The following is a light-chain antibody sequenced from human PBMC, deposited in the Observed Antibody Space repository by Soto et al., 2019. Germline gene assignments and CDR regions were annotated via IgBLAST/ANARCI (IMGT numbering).Light chain of an antibody. J-gene: IGLJ1*01. V-gene: IGLV2-14*01. Sequence: QSVLTQPASLSGSPGQSITTSCTGTISDIGAYDYVSCFQQHPGKAPKLMISEVNNRPSGVSNRSSGSKSGNTAYLTISGLQVEDEAEYFCFSFTITSNHVFGTGTKVTVL. CDR1: ISDIGAYDY. CDR3: FSFTITSNHV. CDR2: EVN.